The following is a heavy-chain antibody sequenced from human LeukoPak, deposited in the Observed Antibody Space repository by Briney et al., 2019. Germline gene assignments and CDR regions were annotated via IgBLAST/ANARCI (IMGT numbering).Heavy chain of an antibody. CDR2: IYPGDSDT. D-gene: IGHD2-2*01. CDR3: ARVPDTVRASRFSSHNWFDP. J-gene: IGHJ5*02. V-gene: IGHV5-51*01. Sequence: GESLKISCKGSGYRFTSDWIGWVRQMPGKGLEWMGIIYPGDSDTRYSPSFQGQVTISADKSISTAYLQWSSLKASDTAMYYCARVPDTVRASRFSSHNWFDPWGQGTLVTVSS. CDR1: GYRFTSDW.